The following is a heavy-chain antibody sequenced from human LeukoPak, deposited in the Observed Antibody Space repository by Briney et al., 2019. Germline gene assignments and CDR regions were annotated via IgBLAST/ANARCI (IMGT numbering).Heavy chain of an antibody. V-gene: IGHV3-23*01. Sequence: GGSLRLPCAASGFTFSTYAMTWVRQAPGKGLEWVSNINNSGGSTYYADAVKGRFTISRDKSKNTMYLQMNSLRVEDTAVYYCARFLYGFDPWGQGTLVAVSS. CDR2: INNSGGST. CDR3: ARFLYGFDP. D-gene: IGHD2-21*01. J-gene: IGHJ5*02. CDR1: GFTFSTYA.